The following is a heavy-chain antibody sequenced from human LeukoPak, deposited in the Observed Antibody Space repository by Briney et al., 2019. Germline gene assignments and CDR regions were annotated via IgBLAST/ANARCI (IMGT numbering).Heavy chain of an antibody. CDR1: GFSVSSNY. V-gene: IGHV3-53*01. D-gene: IGHD5-12*01. Sequence: TGGSLRLSCAASGFSVSSNYMSWVRQAPGKGLEWASVIYSDGRTYYTDSVKGRFTISRDNSKNTLYLQMNSLRAEDTAAYYCASIVPNVVATMITDYWGQGTLVTVSS. J-gene: IGHJ4*02. CDR2: IYSDGRT. CDR3: ASIVPNVVATMITDY.